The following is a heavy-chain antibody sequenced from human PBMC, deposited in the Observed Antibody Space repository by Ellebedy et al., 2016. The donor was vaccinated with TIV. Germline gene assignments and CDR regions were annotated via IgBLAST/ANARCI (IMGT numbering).Heavy chain of an antibody. CDR3: ATASLDGVRGVPPPADV. CDR1: GYTFTSYG. V-gene: IGHV1-18*04. CDR2: ISAYNGNT. J-gene: IGHJ6*02. D-gene: IGHD3-10*01. Sequence: ASVKVSCKASGYTFTSYGISWVRQAPGQGLEWMGWISAYNGNTNYAQKLQGRVTMTTDTSTSTAYMELRSLRSEDTAVYYCATASLDGVRGVPPPADVWGQGTTVTVSS.